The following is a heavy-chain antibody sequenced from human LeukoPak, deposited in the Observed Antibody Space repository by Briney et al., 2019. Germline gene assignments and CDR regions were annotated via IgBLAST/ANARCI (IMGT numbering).Heavy chain of an antibody. J-gene: IGHJ4*02. CDR1: GGSISSYS. D-gene: IGHD2-8*01. CDR3: ARHVYCTNDVCSDY. Sequence: PSQTLSLTCTVSGGSISSYSWSWIRQPPGKGLEWIGYIYYSGSTNYNPSLKSRVTISVDTSKNQFSLKLSSVTAADTAVYYCARHVYCTNDVCSDYWGQGTLVTVSS. CDR2: IYYSGST. V-gene: IGHV4-59*08.